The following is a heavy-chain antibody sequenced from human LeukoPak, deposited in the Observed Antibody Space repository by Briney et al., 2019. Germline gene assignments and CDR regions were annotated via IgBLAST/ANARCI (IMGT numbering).Heavy chain of an antibody. CDR3: AKDVRKELKPHSSSLGSGYLDY. Sequence: GGSLRPSCAASGFTFADYAMHWVRQPPGKGPGWVSSISWNSGSTTYADSVKGRFTISRDNAKSALYLQMNSLKAEDTALYYCAKDVRKELKPHSSSLGSGYLDYWGQGTMVTVSS. D-gene: IGHD6-13*01. J-gene: IGHJ4*02. CDR2: ISWNSGST. V-gene: IGHV3-9*01. CDR1: GFTFADYA.